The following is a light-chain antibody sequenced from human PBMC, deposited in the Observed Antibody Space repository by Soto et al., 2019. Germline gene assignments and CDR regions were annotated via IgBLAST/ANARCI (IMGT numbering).Light chain of an antibody. CDR3: QQFNSYPIT. V-gene: IGKV1-13*02. CDR2: DVS. Sequence: AIQVIQSPSSLSASVGDRVTITCRASQDIRGALAWYQQKPGKAPKLLIYDVSTLESGVPSRFSGSGSGTEFTLAISSLQPEDFGTYYCQQFNSYPITFGHGTRLEIK. CDR1: QDIRGA. J-gene: IGKJ5*01.